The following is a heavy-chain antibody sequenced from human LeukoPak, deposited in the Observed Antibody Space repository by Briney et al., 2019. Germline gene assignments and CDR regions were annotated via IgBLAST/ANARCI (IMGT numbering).Heavy chain of an antibody. V-gene: IGHV4-39*07. D-gene: IGHD3-9*01. CDR2: IYYSGST. CDR3: ASTLTGPYYFDY. J-gene: IGHJ4*02. Sequence: SETLSLTCTVSGGSISSSSYYWGWIRQPPGKGLEWIGSIYYSGSTYYNPSLKSRVTISVDTSKNQFSLKLSSVTAADTAVYYCASTLTGPYYFDYWGQGTLVIVSS. CDR1: GGSISSSSYY.